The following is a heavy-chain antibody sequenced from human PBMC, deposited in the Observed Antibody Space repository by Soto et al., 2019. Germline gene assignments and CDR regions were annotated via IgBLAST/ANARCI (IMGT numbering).Heavy chain of an antibody. CDR2: IIPIFGTA. J-gene: IGHJ6*01. Sequence: SVKVSCKATGGTFSSYALSWVRQAPGQGLEWMGGIIPIFGTAHYAQKFQGRVTITAGEFTSTVYMELRTLRSEDTAVYYCAIDCGDRNFYYYGMGVWGQGTTVTVSS. V-gene: IGHV1-69*13. CDR1: GGTFSSYA. D-gene: IGHD2-21*02. CDR3: AIDCGDRNFYYYGMGV.